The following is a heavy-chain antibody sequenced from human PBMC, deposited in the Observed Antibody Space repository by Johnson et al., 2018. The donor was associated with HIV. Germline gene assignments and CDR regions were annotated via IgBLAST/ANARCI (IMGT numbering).Heavy chain of an antibody. CDR2: ISYDGSSQ. CDR3: PRGVGRRRQLSGDAFDM. CDR1: GFTFSSYA. J-gene: IGHJ3*02. V-gene: IGHV3-30*04. D-gene: IGHD5-24*01. Sequence: QVQLVESGGGVVQPGGSLRLSCAASGFTFSSYAMHWVRQAPGKGLEWVAVISYDGSSQYYGDSVKGRFTISRDNSKNTLYLQMSSLRAEDTALYYCPRGVGRRRQLSGDAFDMWGQGTMVIVSS.